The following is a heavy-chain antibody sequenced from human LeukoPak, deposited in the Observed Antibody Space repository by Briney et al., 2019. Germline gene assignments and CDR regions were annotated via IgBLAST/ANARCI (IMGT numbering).Heavy chain of an antibody. V-gene: IGHV3-48*03. J-gene: IGHJ4*02. D-gene: IGHD3-9*01. CDR2: ISSSGSTI. Sequence: GGSLRLSCAASGFTFSSYEMNWVRQAPGKGLEWVLYISSSGSTIYYADSVKGRFTISRDNAKNSLYLQMNSLRAEDTAVYYCARSHPRRPHEVDILTGYYDYWGQGTLVTVSS. CDR1: GFTFSSYE. CDR3: ARSHPRRPHEVDILTGYYDY.